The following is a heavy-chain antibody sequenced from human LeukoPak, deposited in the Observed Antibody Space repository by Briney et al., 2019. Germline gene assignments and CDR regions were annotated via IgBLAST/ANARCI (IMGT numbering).Heavy chain of an antibody. Sequence: GGSLRLSCAASGFTVSSNYMSWVRQAPGKGLEWVSLIYSGGSTYYADSVKGRFTISRDNSKNTPYLQMNSLRAEDTAVYYCASYSSLDYWGQGTLVTVSS. CDR2: IYSGGST. CDR3: ASYSSLDY. V-gene: IGHV3-53*01. CDR1: GFTVSSNY. J-gene: IGHJ4*02. D-gene: IGHD6-13*01.